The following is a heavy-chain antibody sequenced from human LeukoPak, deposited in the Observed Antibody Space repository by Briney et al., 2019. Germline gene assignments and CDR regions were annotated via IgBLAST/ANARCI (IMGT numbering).Heavy chain of an antibody. CDR1: GFTVSSNY. D-gene: IGHD1-26*01. CDR2: IYSGGST. V-gene: IGHV3-66*01. J-gene: IGHJ4*02. Sequence: GGSLRLPCAASGFTVSSNYMSWVRQAPGKGLEWVSVIYSGGSTYYADSVKGRFTISRDNSKNTLYLQMNSLRAEDTAVYYCAREAKATWEPFDYWGQGTLVTVSS. CDR3: AREAKATWEPFDY.